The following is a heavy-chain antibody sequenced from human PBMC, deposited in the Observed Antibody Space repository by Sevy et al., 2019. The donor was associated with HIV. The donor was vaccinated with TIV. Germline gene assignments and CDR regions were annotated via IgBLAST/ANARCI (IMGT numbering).Heavy chain of an antibody. CDR1: GYTFTGYY. D-gene: IGHD2-15*01. CDR3: ARDSRYCSGGSCYKSFDY. V-gene: IGHV1-2*06. J-gene: IGHJ4*02. Sequence: ASVTVSCKASGYTFTGYYMHWVRQAPGQGLAWMGRINPNSGGTNYAQKFQGRVTMTRDTSISTAYMELSRLRSDDTAVYYCARDSRYCSGGSCYKSFDYWGQGTLVTVSS. CDR2: INPNSGGT.